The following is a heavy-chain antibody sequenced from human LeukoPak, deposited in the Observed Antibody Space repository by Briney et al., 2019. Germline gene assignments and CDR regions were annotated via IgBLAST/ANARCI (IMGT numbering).Heavy chain of an antibody. V-gene: IGHV3-64*02. J-gene: IGHJ4*02. D-gene: IGHD6-19*01. CDR3: AKVGSGWPGYYFDY. CDR1: GFTFSSYA. Sequence: VGSLRLSCAASGFTFSSYAMHWVRLSPGKGLEYVSGISSNGGTTSYADSVQGRFTISRDNSKNTLYLQMGSLRGEDMAVYYCAKVGSGWPGYYFDYWGQGTLVTVSS. CDR2: ISSNGGTT.